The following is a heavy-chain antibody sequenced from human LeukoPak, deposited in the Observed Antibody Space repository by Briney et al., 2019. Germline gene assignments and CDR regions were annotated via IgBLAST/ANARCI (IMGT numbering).Heavy chain of an antibody. J-gene: IGHJ4*02. CDR3: AHYGDYRFLYYFDY. D-gene: IGHD4-17*01. CDR1: GFSRRTRGVG. CDR2: IYWNDDN. V-gene: IGHV2-5*01. Sequence: SGPTLVYPTPTLTLTCSFFGFSRRTRGVGVGWIRQPPGRALEWLALIYWNDDNRYSTSLKSRLTITKDTSKNQVVLTMTKRDPVDTATYYCAHYGDYRFLYYFDYWGQGTLVTVSS.